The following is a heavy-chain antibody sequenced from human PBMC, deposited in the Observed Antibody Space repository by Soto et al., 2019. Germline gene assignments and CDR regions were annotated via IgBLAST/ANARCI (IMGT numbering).Heavy chain of an antibody. CDR2: IYYSGST. J-gene: IGHJ4*02. D-gene: IGHD2-15*01. CDR1: GGSISSYY. V-gene: IGHV4-59*08. Sequence: SETLSLTCTVSGGSISSYYWSWIRQPPGKGLEWIGYIYYSGSTNYNPSLKSRVTISVDTSKNQFSLKLSSVTAADTAVYYCARLLYCSGGSCYGGSDYWGQGTLVTVSS. CDR3: ARLLYCSGGSCYGGSDY.